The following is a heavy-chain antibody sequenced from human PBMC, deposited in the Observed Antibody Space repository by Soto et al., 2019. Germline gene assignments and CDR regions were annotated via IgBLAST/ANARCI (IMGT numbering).Heavy chain of an antibody. Sequence: PSETLSLTCSVSGGSINSSSYFWGWVRQPPGKGLEWIGGIYYSGSTYYNPSLRSRVTISVDTSKNQFSLKLSSVTAADTAVFYCARHQSSGSRNLLDPWGQGTPVTVSS. D-gene: IGHD6-19*01. CDR2: IYYSGST. V-gene: IGHV4-39*01. J-gene: IGHJ5*02. CDR3: ARHQSSGSRNLLDP. CDR1: GGSINSSSYF.